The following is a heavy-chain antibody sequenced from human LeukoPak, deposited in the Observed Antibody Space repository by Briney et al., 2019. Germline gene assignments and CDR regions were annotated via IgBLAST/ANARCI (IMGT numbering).Heavy chain of an antibody. J-gene: IGHJ6*02. D-gene: IGHD6-13*01. V-gene: IGHV1-69*04. CDR2: IIPILGIA. CDR3: ARAAAGTYYYYGMDV. CDR1: GGTFSSYA. Sequence: GASVKVSRKASGGTFSSYAISWVRQAPGQGLEWMGRIIPILGIANYAQKFQGRVTITADKPTSTAYMELSSLRSEDTAVYYCARAAAGTYYYYGMDVWGQGTTVTVSS.